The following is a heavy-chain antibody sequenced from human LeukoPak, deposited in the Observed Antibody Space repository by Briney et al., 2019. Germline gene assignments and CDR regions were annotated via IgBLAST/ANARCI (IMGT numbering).Heavy chain of an antibody. V-gene: IGHV1-18*04. CDR2: ISAYNGNT. CDR1: GYTFTSYG. J-gene: IGHJ6*04. CDR3: ARDQLLGGTLVAGTYYGMDV. Sequence: ASVKVSCTASGYTFTSYGISWVRQAPGQGLEWMGCISAYNGNTNYAQKLQGRVTMTTDTSTSTAYMELRSLRSDDTAVYYCARDQLLGGTLVAGTYYGMDVWGKGTTVTVSS. D-gene: IGHD6-19*01.